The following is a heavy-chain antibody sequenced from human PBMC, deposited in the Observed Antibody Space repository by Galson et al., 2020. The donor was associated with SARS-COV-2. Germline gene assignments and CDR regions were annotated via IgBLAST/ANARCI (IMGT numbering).Heavy chain of an antibody. V-gene: IGHV3-11*06. CDR2: ISSSGSYI. CDR1: GFTFSDYY. J-gene: IGHJ1*01. CDR3: ARNGRDCSGGICYADEYFQY. D-gene: IGHD2-15*01. Sequence: GESLKISCVASGFTFSDYYMSWIRQAPGKGLEWISYISSSGSYINYADSVKGRFTISRDNAKNSLYLQMNSLRAEDTALYFCARNGRDCSGGICYADEYFQYWGQSNPVTVSS.